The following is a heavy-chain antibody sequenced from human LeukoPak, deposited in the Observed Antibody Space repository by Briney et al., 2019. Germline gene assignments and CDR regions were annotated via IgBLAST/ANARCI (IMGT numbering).Heavy chain of an antibody. CDR1: GYTFTGYH. V-gene: IGHV1-2*02. J-gene: IGHJ3*02. D-gene: IGHD2-15*01. CDR2: INPNSGGT. Sequence: GASVKVSCKASGYTFTGYHMHWVRQAPGQGLEWMGWINPNSGGTNYAQKFQGRVTMTRDTSISTAYMELSRLRSDDTAVYYCARGGLVVAAWVTQDAFDIWGQGTMVTVSS. CDR3: ARGGLVVAAWVTQDAFDI.